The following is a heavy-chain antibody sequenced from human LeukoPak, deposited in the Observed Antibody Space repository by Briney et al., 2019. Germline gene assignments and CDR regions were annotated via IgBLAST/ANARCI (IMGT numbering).Heavy chain of an antibody. CDR2: IYSGGST. V-gene: IGHV3-66*01. CDR3: APIDY. Sequence: GGSLRLSCAASGFTFSRYSMTWVRQAAGKGLEWVSVIYSGGSTCYADSVKGRFTISRDNSKNTLYLQMNSLRAEDTAVYYCAPIDYWGQGTLVTVSS. CDR1: GFTFSRYS. J-gene: IGHJ4*02.